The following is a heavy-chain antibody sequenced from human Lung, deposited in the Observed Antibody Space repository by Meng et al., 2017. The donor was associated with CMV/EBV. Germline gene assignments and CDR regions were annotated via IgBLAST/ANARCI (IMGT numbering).Heavy chain of an antibody. CDR3: AKWRSGGTIFGVGKAFDY. CDR2: ISDSGINT. V-gene: IGHV3-23*01. Sequence: GEXXKISCAASGFTFSSFAMNWVRQAPGKGLEWVSAISDSGINTYYADSVKGRFTISRDNSKNTLYLQMNSLRAEDTALYYCAKWRSGGTIFGVGKAFDYWG. J-gene: IGHJ4*01. D-gene: IGHD3-3*01. CDR1: GFTFSSFA.